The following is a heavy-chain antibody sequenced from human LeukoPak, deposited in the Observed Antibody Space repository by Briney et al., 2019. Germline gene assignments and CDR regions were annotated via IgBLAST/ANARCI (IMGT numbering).Heavy chain of an antibody. CDR3: AKLADSYDSSGYSL. V-gene: IGHV3-23*01. J-gene: IGHJ4*02. D-gene: IGHD3-22*01. CDR1: GFTFSSYA. Sequence: PGGSLRLSCAASGFTFSSYAMSWVRQAPGKGLEWVSVISGSGDSTYYADSVKGRFTISRDNSKNTLYLQMNSLRAEDTAVYYCAKLADSYDSSGYSLWGQGTLVTVSS. CDR2: ISGSGDST.